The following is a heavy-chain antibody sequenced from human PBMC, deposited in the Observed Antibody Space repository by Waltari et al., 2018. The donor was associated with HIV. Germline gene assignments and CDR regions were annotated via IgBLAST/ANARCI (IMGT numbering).Heavy chain of an antibody. D-gene: IGHD2-8*01. Sequence: QVQLQQWDAGLLKPSETLSLTCGVYGGSLSGYYWNWIRQAPGKGLEWIGEINHSGSTHYSPPLKSRLTISVDTSKNQFSLKLKSVTATDTAVYYCARGRRMYFQLWGQGTLVIVSS. J-gene: IGHJ1*01. V-gene: IGHV4-34*01. CDR1: GGSLSGYY. CDR3: ARGRRMYFQL. CDR2: INHSGST.